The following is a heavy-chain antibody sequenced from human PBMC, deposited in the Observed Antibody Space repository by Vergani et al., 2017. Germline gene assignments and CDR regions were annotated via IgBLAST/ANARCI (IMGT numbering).Heavy chain of an antibody. CDR1: GYSVGSGYY. D-gene: IGHD3-10*01. CDR2: VHRNGNT. J-gene: IGHJ4*02. V-gene: IGHV4-38-2*01. Sequence: QVDLQESGPGLVKSSETLSLNCAVPGYSVGSGYYWGWIRQPPGRGLEGIRCVHRNGNTYYTSSLRSRATISRETSKKQFSLLLTSVTAADTAVYYCARQNPYGSAHVDFLGRGVLVTVSA. CDR3: ARQNPYGSAHVDF.